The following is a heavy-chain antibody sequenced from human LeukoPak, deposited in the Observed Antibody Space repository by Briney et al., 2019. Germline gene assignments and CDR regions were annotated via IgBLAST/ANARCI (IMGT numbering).Heavy chain of an antibody. J-gene: IGHJ4*02. CDR3: ARYNYDSSGYFYYFDY. Sequence: ASVKVSCKASGYTFTSYGISWVRQAPGQGLEWMGWISAYSGNTNYAQKLQGRVTMTTDTSTSTAYMELRSLRSDDTAVYYCARYNYDSSGYFYYFDYWGQGTLVTVSS. CDR2: ISAYSGNT. D-gene: IGHD3-22*01. CDR1: GYTFTSYG. V-gene: IGHV1-18*01.